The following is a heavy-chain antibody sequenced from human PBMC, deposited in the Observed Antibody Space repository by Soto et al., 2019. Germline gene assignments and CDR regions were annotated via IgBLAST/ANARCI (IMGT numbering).Heavy chain of an antibody. D-gene: IGHD3-3*01. CDR2: IIPILGIA. Sequence: QVQLVQSGAEVKKPGSSVKVSCKAFGGTFSSYTISWVRQAPGQGLEWMGRIIPILGIANYAQKFQGRVTITADKSTSTAYMELSSLRSEDTSVYYCARDGIYSYYYSGMDIWGQETALTVSS. V-gene: IGHV1-69*02. CDR1: GGTFSSYT. CDR3: ARDGIYSYYYSGMDI. J-gene: IGHJ6*02.